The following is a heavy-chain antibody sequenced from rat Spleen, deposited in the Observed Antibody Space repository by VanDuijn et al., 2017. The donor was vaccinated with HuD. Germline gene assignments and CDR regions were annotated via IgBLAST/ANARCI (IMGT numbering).Heavy chain of an antibody. CDR1: GFTFSDYY. V-gene: IGHV5-25*01. CDR3: TRCWDA. J-gene: IGHJ4*01. Sequence: EVQLVESDGGLVQPGRSLKLSCAASGFTFSDYYMAWVRQAPRMGLEWVASISSDGSKVYYRDSVKGRFTISRDNAKSTLYLQMDSLRSEDTATYYCTRCWDAWGQGASVTVSS. CDR2: ISSDGSKV.